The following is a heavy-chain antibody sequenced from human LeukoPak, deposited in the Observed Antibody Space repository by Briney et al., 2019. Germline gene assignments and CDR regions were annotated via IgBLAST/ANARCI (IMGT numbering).Heavy chain of an antibody. CDR1: GYIFAPSY. CDR3: ARATAVAAPFDY. Sequence: GLLKVSSSPSGYIFAPSYVTSGGQSASPGVEWRGIINPSGGSTSYAQKFQGRVTMTRDTSTSTVYRELSSLRSEDTAVYYCARATAVAAPFDYWGQGTLVTVSS. CDR2: INPSGGST. V-gene: IGHV1-46*01. D-gene: IGHD6-19*01. J-gene: IGHJ4*02.